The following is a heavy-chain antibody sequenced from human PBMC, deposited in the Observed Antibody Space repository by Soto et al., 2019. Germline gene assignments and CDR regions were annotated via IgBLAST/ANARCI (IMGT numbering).Heavy chain of an antibody. V-gene: IGHV2-5*02. CDR3: ALAPSHYYDSSGYPRNAFDI. Sequence: SGPTLVNPTQTLTLTCTFSGFSLSTSGVGVGWIRQPPGKALEWHALIYWDDDKRYSPSLKSRLTIAKDTSKNQVVLTMTNMDPVDTATYYCALAPSHYYDSSGYPRNAFDIWGQGTMVTVSS. D-gene: IGHD3-22*01. CDR1: GFSLSTSGVG. J-gene: IGHJ3*02. CDR2: IYWDDDK.